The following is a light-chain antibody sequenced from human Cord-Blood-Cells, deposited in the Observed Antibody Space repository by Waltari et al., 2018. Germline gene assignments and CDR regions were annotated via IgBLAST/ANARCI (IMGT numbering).Light chain of an antibody. CDR3: QQYNRYSRT. J-gene: IGKJ1*01. CDR1: KSISSW. Sequence: DIQMTQSPSTLSASLGDRVTIPCRASKSISSWLALYQQKPGKAPKLLIDKSSILECGVPSRFSRSASGTEFTLTISSLQPDNLAAYCCQQYNRYSRTFGQGTKVEIK. CDR2: KSS. V-gene: IGKV1-5*03.